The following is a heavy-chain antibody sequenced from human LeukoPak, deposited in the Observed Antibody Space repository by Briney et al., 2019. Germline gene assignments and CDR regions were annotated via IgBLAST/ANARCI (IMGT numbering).Heavy chain of an antibody. V-gene: IGHV3-30-3*01. CDR1: GGTFSSYA. J-gene: IGHJ6*02. CDR2: ISYDGSNK. D-gene: IGHD2-21*02. CDR3: ARDAYCGGDCSYYYYYGMGV. Sequence: GASVKVSCKASGGTFSSYAMHWVRQAPGKGLEWVAVISYDGSNKYYADSVKDRFTISRDNSKNTLYLQMNSLRAEDTAVYYCARDAYCGGDCSYYYYYGMGVWGQGTTVTVSS.